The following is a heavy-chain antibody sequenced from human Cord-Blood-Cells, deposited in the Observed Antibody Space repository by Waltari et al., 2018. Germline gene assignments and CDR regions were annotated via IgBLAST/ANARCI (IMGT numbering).Heavy chain of an antibody. CDR1: GGSFGGYY. CDR3: ARAGYRDYSKIFDY. CDR2: INHSGST. J-gene: IGHJ4*02. Sequence: QVQLQQWGAGLLKPSETLSLTCAVYGGSFGGYYWSWIRQPPGKGPEWIGEINHSGSTNYNPSLKSRVTISVDTSKNQFSLKLSSVTAADTAVYYCARAGYRDYSKIFDYWGQGTLVTVSS. D-gene: IGHD4-4*01. V-gene: IGHV4-34*01.